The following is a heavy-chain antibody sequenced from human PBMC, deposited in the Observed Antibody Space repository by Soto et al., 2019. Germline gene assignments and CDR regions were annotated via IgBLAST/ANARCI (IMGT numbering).Heavy chain of an antibody. CDR1: GFTFSSYS. CDR2: ISSSSSTI. J-gene: IGHJ6*02. Sequence: PGGSLRLSCAASGFTFSSYSMNWVRQAPGKGLEWVSYISSSSSTIYYADSVKGRFTISRDNAKNSLYLQMNSLRDEDTAVYYCARAGGGSYGDYSHYYGMDVWGQGTTVTVSS. CDR3: ARAGGGSYGDYSHYYGMDV. D-gene: IGHD4-17*01. V-gene: IGHV3-48*02.